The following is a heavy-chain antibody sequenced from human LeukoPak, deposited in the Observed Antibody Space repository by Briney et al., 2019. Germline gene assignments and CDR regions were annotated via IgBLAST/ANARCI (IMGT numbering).Heavy chain of an antibody. CDR3: ARDLDEEYSSGWSDY. CDR1: GYTFTSHG. D-gene: IGHD6-19*01. J-gene: IGHJ4*02. Sequence: ASVKVSCKASGYTFTSHGISWVRQAPGQGLEWMGWISAYNGNTNYAQKLQGGVTMTTDTSTSTAYMELRSLRSDDTAVYYCARDLDEEYSSGWSDYWGQGTLVTVSS. CDR2: ISAYNGNT. V-gene: IGHV1-18*01.